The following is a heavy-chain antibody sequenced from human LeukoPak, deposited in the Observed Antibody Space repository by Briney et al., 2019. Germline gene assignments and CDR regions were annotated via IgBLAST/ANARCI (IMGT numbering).Heavy chain of an antibody. CDR2: ISSSGSTI. V-gene: IGHV3-48*03. Sequence: GGSLRLSCAASGFTFSSYEMNWVRQAPGKGLEWVSYISSSGSTIYYADSVKGRFTISRDNAKNSLYLQMNSLRAEDTAVYYCARGLGYSGYDRRPYWGQGTLVTVSS. J-gene: IGHJ4*02. CDR1: GFTFSSYE. CDR3: ARGLGYSGYDRRPY. D-gene: IGHD5-12*01.